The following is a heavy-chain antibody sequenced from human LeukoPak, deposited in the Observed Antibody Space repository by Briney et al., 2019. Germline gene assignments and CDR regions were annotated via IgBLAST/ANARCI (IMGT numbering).Heavy chain of an antibody. CDR3: ARLRGAPGAFDI. J-gene: IGHJ3*02. D-gene: IGHD1-26*01. V-gene: IGHV5-51*01. CDR1: GYIFISDW. Sequence: GESLKISCKGSGYIFISDWIGWVRQMPGKGLEWMGIIYPLDSDTRYSPSFQGQVTISADKSISTAYLQGSSLKASDTAMYYCARLRGAPGAFDIWGNGTVVTVSS. CDR2: IYPLDSDT.